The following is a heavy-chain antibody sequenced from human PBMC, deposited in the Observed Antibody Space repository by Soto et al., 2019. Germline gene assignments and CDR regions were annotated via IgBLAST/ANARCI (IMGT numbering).Heavy chain of an antibody. CDR2: VSHDGRNT. Sequence: GGSLRLPCAASGFTFVASALQWVRQAPGKGLEWVAVVSHDGRNTHYADSVKGRFTISRDSSKNTVSLEMTSLRAEDTAVYYCAKGGRQWLVTSDFNYWGQGALVTVSS. J-gene: IGHJ4*02. D-gene: IGHD6-19*01. CDR1: GFTFVASA. CDR3: AKGGRQWLVTSDFNY. V-gene: IGHV3-30*04.